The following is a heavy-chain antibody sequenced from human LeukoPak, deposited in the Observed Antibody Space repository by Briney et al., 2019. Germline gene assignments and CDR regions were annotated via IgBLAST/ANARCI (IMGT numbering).Heavy chain of an antibody. CDR2: IYYSGST. J-gene: IGHJ4*02. D-gene: IGHD6-19*01. Sequence: SETLSLTCTVSGGSISSSSYYWGWIRQPPGKGLEWIGSIYYSGSTYYNPSLKSRVTISVDTSKNQFSLKLSSVTAADTAVYYCARDGRYSSGWVDYWGQGTLVTVSS. CDR1: GGSISSSSYY. CDR3: ARDGRYSSGWVDY. V-gene: IGHV4-39*07.